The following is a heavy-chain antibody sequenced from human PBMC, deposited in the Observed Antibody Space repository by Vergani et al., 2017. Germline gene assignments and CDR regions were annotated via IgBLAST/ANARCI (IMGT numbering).Heavy chain of an antibody. J-gene: IGHJ4*02. D-gene: IGHD3-9*01. Sequence: QLHLQESGPGLVKPSETLSLTCTVSGGSITSSCYYWGWIRQPPEKGLEWIGNIYHSGGAYYNPSLKGRVTISVDTSKNQFSLEVTSVTAADTAIYFCARTESFILRYFHWALWGQGTLVTVSS. CDR3: ARTESFILRYFHWAL. CDR2: IYHSGGA. CDR1: GGSITSSCYY. V-gene: IGHV4-39*01.